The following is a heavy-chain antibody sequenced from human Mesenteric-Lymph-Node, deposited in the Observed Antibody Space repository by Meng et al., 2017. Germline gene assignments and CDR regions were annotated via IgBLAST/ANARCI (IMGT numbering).Heavy chain of an antibody. J-gene: IGHJ3*02. D-gene: IGHD3-22*01. CDR1: GFSLSTSGMC. CDR3: ARRSPDYYDSSGCDAFDI. CDR2: IDWDDDK. Sequence: SGPTLVKPTQTLTLTCTFSGFSLSTSGMCVSWVRQPPGKALEWLALIDWDDDKYYSTSLKTRLTISKDTSNNQVVLTMTNMDPVDTATYYCARRSPDYYDSSGCDAFDIWGQGTMVTVSS. V-gene: IGHV2-70*20.